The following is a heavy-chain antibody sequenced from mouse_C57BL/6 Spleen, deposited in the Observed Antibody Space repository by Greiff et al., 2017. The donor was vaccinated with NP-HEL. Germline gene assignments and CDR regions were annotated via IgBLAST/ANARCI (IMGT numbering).Heavy chain of an antibody. CDR3: AHYYGSRGYFDY. CDR1: GYSITSDY. Sequence: EVKVEESGPGLAKPSQTLSLTCSVTGYSITSDYWNWIRKFPGHKLEYMGYISYSGSTYYNPSLKSRISITRDTSKNQYYVQLHSVTTEDTATSYCAHYYGSRGYFDYWGQGTTLTVSS. J-gene: IGHJ2*01. CDR2: ISYSGST. D-gene: IGHD1-1*01. V-gene: IGHV3-8*01.